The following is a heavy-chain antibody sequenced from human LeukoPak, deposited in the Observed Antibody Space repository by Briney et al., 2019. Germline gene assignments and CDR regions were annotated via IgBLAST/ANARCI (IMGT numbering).Heavy chain of an antibody. CDR2: ISGSGGST. Sequence: GGSLRLSCAASGFTFGSYAMSWVRQAPGKGLEWVSAISGSGGSTYYADSVKGRFTISRDNSKNTLYLQMNSLRAEDTAVYYCANLRGIAVVEYAFDIWGQGTMVTVSS. CDR1: GFTFGSYA. CDR3: ANLRGIAVVEYAFDI. D-gene: IGHD6-19*01. V-gene: IGHV3-23*01. J-gene: IGHJ3*02.